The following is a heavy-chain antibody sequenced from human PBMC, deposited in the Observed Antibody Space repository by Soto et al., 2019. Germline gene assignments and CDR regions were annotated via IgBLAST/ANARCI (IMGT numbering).Heavy chain of an antibody. Sequence: HPVGSLRLSCAASGFTFSSYSMNWVRQAPGKGLEWVSYISSSSSTIYYADSVKGRFTISRDNAKNSLYLQMNSLRDEDTAVYYCARGLYYYDSSGYWGYWGRGTMVTVAS. CDR1: GFTFSSYS. V-gene: IGHV3-48*02. J-gene: IGHJ4*02. CDR3: ARGLYYYDSSGYWGY. CDR2: ISSSSSTI. D-gene: IGHD3-22*01.